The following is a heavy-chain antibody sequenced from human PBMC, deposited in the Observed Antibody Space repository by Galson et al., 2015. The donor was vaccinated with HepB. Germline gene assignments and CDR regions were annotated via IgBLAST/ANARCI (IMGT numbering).Heavy chain of an antibody. V-gene: IGHV3-23*01. Sequence: SLRLSCAASGFTFSSYWMSWVRQAPGKGPEWVSIISGSGVGTYAESVKGRFTISRDNSKSTLYLQMNSLRADDTALYYCASQRFGPVDYWGQGTLVTVSS. CDR2: ISGSGVGT. D-gene: IGHD3-10*01. CDR1: GFTFSSYW. CDR3: ASQRFGPVDY. J-gene: IGHJ4*02.